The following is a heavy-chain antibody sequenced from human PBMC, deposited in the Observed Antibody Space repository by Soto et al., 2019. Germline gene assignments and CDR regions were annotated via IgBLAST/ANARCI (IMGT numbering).Heavy chain of an antibody. V-gene: IGHV3-30*18. J-gene: IGHJ4*02. CDR3: AKDGLRRVGRLWFGELVWYYFDY. CDR1: GFTFSAYG. D-gene: IGHD3-10*01. Sequence: QVQLVESGGGVVQPGRSLRLSCATSGFTFSAYGMHWVRQAPGKGLEWVAVISYDGTNKYYADSVKGRFTISRDNSKDTLYLEMNSLRAYDTAMYYCAKDGLRRVGRLWFGELVWYYFDYWGQGTLVTVSS. CDR2: ISYDGTNK.